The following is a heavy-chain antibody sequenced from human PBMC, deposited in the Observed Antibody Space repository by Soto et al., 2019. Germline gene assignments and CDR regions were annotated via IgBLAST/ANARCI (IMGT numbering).Heavy chain of an antibody. CDR3: AKRGRYFDWARPVGYWFDP. CDR1: GGSVSGYY. Sequence: QVQLQQWGAGLLKPSETLSLSCVVYGGSVSGYYWSWIRQPPGKGLEWIGEINHRGSTNCNPSLKSRITMSMDASNNRFSLNLSSVTAADMAVYYCAKRGRYFDWARPVGYWFDPWGQGTLVTVSS. V-gene: IGHV4-34*01. J-gene: IGHJ5*02. CDR2: INHRGST. D-gene: IGHD3-9*01.